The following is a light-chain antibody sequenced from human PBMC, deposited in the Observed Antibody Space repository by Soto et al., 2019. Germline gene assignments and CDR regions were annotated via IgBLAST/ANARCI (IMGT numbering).Light chain of an antibody. CDR3: QQRANCPAT. V-gene: IGKV3-11*01. CDR2: DAS. J-gene: IGKJ5*01. Sequence: EIVLAQCPATLSLSPGERVTLTCRASQSVRSYLAWYQHKPGQAHRLLIYDASNRSTGIPARFSGSVSGTDFTLTISSLEPEDFAVYYCQQRANCPATFGQGTRLEIK. CDR1: QSVRSY.